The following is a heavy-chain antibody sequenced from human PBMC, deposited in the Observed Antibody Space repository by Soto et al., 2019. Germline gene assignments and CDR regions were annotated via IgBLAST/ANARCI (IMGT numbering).Heavy chain of an antibody. D-gene: IGHD7-27*01. CDR3: ARGWGRIFDY. CDR2: INHSGST. CDR1: GGSFSGYY. Sequence: QVQLQQWGAGLLKPSETLSLTCAVYGGSFSGYYWNWIRQPPGKGLEWIGEINHSGSTNYNPSLKSRVTLSVDTSKKQFSLKLSSLTAADTAVYYCARGWGRIFDYWGQGTLVTVSS. V-gene: IGHV4-34*01. J-gene: IGHJ4*02.